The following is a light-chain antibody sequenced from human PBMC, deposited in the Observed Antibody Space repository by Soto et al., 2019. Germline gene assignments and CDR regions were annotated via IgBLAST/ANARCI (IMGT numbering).Light chain of an antibody. Sequence: QSVLTQPRSVSGSPGQSLTISCTGTSSDVGGYNYVSWHQQHPGKAPKLMIYDVSKRPSGVPDRFSGSKSANTASLTISGLQAEDEADYYCCSYAGSYTLVFGGGTKLTVL. CDR2: DVS. CDR1: SSDVGGYNY. CDR3: CSYAGSYTLV. J-gene: IGLJ3*02. V-gene: IGLV2-11*01.